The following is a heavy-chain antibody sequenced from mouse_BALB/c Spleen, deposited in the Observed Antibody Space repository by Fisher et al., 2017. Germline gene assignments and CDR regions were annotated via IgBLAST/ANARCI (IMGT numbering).Heavy chain of an antibody. CDR3: ARDYGYYYAMDY. Sequence: KFKGKATFTVDTSSSTAYMQFNSLTSEDSAVYYCARDYGYYYAMDYWGQGTSVTVS. V-gene: IGHV1S34*01. D-gene: IGHD1-2*01. J-gene: IGHJ4*01.